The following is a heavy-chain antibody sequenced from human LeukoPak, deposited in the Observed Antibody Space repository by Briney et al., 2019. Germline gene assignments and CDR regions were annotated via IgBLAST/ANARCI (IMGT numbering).Heavy chain of an antibody. D-gene: IGHD6-19*01. Sequence: SVKVSCKASGGTFSGYAISWVRQAPGQGLEWMGRIIPIFGTANYAQKFQGRVPITTDESTSTAYMELSSLRSEDTAVYYCARDSSGWWDYWGQGTLVTVSS. CDR2: IIPIFGTA. CDR3: ARDSSGWWDY. V-gene: IGHV1-69*05. J-gene: IGHJ4*02. CDR1: GGTFSGYA.